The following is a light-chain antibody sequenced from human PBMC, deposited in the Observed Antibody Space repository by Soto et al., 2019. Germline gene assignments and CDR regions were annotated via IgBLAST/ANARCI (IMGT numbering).Light chain of an antibody. CDR3: SSYAGSDNLV. Sequence: QSALTQPPSSSGSPGQSVTISCTGTSSDVGGYNYVSWYQQHPGKAPKLMSYEVTKRPSGVPDRFSGSKYGNTASLTVSGLQAEDEADYYCSSYAGSDNLVFGGGTKLNVL. CDR2: EVT. V-gene: IGLV2-8*01. J-gene: IGLJ2*01. CDR1: SSDVGGYNY.